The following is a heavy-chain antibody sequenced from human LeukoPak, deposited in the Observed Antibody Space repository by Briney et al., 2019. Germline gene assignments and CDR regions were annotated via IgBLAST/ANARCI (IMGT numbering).Heavy chain of an antibody. J-gene: IGHJ5*02. D-gene: IGHD2-15*01. V-gene: IGHV3-53*05. CDR2: IYSGGSA. CDR3: AKDMTPGIYCSGGSCYSAGS. CDR1: GFTVSSNY. Sequence: GGSLRLSCAASGFTVSSNYMSWVRQAPGKGLEWVSVIYSGGSAYYADSVKGRFTISRDNSKNTLYLQMNSLRAEDTALYYCAKDMTPGIYCSGGSCYSAGSWGQGTLVTVSS.